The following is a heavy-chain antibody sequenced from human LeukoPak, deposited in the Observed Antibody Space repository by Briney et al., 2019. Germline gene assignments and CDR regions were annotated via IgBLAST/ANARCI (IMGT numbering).Heavy chain of an antibody. CDR1: GFTFEDHV. CDR3: AKDLGGSATTV. D-gene: IGHD2-2*01. J-gene: IGHJ4*02. Sequence: GGSLRLSCAASGFTFEDHVMHWVRQAPGKGLGWVSSISWSGDRMGYADAVKGRFTISTDNAKNSLFLQMNSLRVEDTALYYCAKDLGGSATTVWGQGTLVTVS. CDR2: ISWSGDRM. V-gene: IGHV3-9*01.